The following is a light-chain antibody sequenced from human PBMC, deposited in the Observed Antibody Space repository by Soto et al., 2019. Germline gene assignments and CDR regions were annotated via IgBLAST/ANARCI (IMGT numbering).Light chain of an antibody. V-gene: IGKV1-39*01. CDR1: QSISSY. Sequence: DIQMTQSPSSLSASVGDRVTITCRASQSISSYLNWYQQKPGKAPKVLIYAASSLQSGVPSRFSGIGSGTDFTLSISSLQPEDFATYYCQQTNSFLWTFGQGTRLEIK. CDR2: AAS. CDR3: QQTNSFLWT. J-gene: IGKJ5*01.